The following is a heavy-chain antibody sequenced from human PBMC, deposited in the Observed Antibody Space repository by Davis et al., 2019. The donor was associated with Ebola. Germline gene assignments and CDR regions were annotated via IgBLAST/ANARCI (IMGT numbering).Heavy chain of an antibody. Sequence: GGSLRLSCGASGFTFSHYAMSWVRQAPGKGLEWVSSVSSCSAENKYYAHSVKGRFTISRDNSRSTLYLQMNSLRAEDTAVYFCTKDSDLSTDWYGNDFWGRGTLVTVSS. V-gene: IGHV3-23*01. CDR3: TKDSDLSTDWYGNDF. D-gene: IGHD6-19*01. CDR1: GFTFSHYA. J-gene: IGHJ4*02. CDR2: SSCSAENK.